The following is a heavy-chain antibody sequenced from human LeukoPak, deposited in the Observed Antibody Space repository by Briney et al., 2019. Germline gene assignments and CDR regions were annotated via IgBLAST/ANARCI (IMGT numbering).Heavy chain of an antibody. D-gene: IGHD2-21*02. CDR3: ARDKYEGAYCGGDCFPGFDY. V-gene: IGHV1-69*13. CDR1: GGTFSSYA. CDR2: IIPIFGTA. J-gene: IGHJ4*02. Sequence: GASVKVSCKASGGTFSSYAISWVRQAPGQGLEWMGGIIPIFGTANYAQKFQGRVTITADESTSTAYMELSSLRSEDTAVYYCARDKYEGAYCGGDCFPGFDYWGQGTLVTVSS.